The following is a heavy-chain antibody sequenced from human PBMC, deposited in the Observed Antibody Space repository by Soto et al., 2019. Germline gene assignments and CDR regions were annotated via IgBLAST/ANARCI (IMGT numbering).Heavy chain of an antibody. CDR3: VRASYILPFDP. CDR2: IYHTGAA. D-gene: IGHD2-21*01. CDR1: GGSMDSGGYS. Sequence: QLQLQECGSGLVRPSQTLSLTCAVSGGSMDSGGYSWNWIRQPPGKGLEWIGYIYHTGAAHYNASLEGRVRLSVDMSKNQFSLQMTSVTAADTAVYYCVRASYILPFDPWGQGIFVTVSS. V-gene: IGHV4-30-2*01. J-gene: IGHJ5*02.